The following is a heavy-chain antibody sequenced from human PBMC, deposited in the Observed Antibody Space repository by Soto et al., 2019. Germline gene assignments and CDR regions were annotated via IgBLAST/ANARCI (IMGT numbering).Heavy chain of an antibody. D-gene: IGHD3-3*01. V-gene: IGHV3-30*18. Sequence: QVQLVESGGGVVQPGRSLRLSCAASGFTFSSYGMHWVRQAPGKGLEWVAVISYDGSNKYYADSVKGRFTISRDNSKNTLYLQMNSLRAEDTAVYYCAKALPMGFGVVRSYYYYGMDVWGQGTTVTVSS. J-gene: IGHJ6*02. CDR1: GFTFSSYG. CDR3: AKALPMGFGVVRSYYYYGMDV. CDR2: ISYDGSNK.